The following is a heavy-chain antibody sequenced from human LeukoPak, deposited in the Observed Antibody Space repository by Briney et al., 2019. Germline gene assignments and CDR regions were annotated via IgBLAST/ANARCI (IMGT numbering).Heavy chain of an antibody. CDR1: GYTFTGHY. CDR3: ARENIAAADSGIYYYYMDV. D-gene: IGHD6-13*01. Sequence: ASVKVSCNASGYTFTGHYIHWVRQAPGQGLEWMGWINPNSGGTNYAQKFQGRVTMTRDTSISTAYMELSRLRSDDTAVYYCARENIAAADSGIYYYYMDVWGKGTTVTVSS. J-gene: IGHJ6*03. V-gene: IGHV1-2*02. CDR2: INPNSGGT.